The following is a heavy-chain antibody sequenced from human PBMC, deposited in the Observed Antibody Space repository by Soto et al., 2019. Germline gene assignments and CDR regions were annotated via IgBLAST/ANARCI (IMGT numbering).Heavy chain of an antibody. V-gene: IGHV5-10-1*01. Sequence: GESLKISCKGSGYSFTSYWISWVRKMPGKGLEWMGRIDPSDSYTNYSPSFQGHVTISADKSISTAYLQWSSLKASDTAMYYCARHGGGNYYYYYGMDVWGQGTTVTVSS. D-gene: IGHD3-3*01. CDR2: IDPSDSYT. J-gene: IGHJ6*02. CDR1: GYSFTSYW. CDR3: ARHGGGNYYYYYGMDV.